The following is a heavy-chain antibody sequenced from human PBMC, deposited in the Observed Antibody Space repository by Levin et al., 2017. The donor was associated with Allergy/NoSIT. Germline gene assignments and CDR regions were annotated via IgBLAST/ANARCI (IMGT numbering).Heavy chain of an antibody. CDR3: ARAGSGWYRVRGYFDY. Sequence: SETLSLTCAVYGGSFSGYYWSWIRQPPGKGLEWIGEINHSGSTNYNPSLKSRVTISVDTSKNQFSLKLSSVTAADTAVYYCARAGSGWYRVRGYFDYWGQGTLVTVSS. D-gene: IGHD6-19*01. V-gene: IGHV4-34*01. J-gene: IGHJ4*02. CDR2: INHSGST. CDR1: GGSFSGYY.